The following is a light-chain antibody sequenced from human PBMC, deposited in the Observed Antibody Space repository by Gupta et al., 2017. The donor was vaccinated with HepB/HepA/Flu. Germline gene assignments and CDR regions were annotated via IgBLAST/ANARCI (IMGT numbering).Light chain of an antibody. V-gene: IGLV7-46*01. CDR2: DTD. CDR3: SLYFSGVLI. CDR1: TGTVTGGHY. Sequence: QAVVTQEPSLTVSPGGTVTLTWGSTTGTVTGGHYPFWFQQRPGQVPRTLIHDTDKKPSWTPARFSGSLLGGKAALTISGAQPEDEAEYYCSLYFSGVLIFGGGTKLTVL. J-gene: IGLJ2*01.